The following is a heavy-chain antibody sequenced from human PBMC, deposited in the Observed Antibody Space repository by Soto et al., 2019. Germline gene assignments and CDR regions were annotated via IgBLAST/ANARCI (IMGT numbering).Heavy chain of an antibody. J-gene: IGHJ6*02. CDR1: GGSVSSGIYY. D-gene: IGHD3-9*01. CDR2: IYYSGIT. Sequence: SETLSLTCTVSGGSVSSGIYYWSWIRHPPGKGLEWIGYIYYSGITNYNPSLKSRVTISVDTSKNQLSLKLSSVTAADTAVYYWARARLRYFHSLLSHYGMNVWAQATKVTFSS. V-gene: IGHV4-61*01. CDR3: ARARLRYFHSLLSHYGMNV.